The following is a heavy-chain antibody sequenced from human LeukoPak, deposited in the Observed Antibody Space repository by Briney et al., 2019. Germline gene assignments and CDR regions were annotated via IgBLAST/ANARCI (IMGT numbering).Heavy chain of an antibody. CDR1: GGSFSGYY. CDR2: LNHSGST. V-gene: IGHV4-34*01. D-gene: IGHD6-13*01. CDR3: ARSIKEIIAAAGISRGRSGVRYFDY. J-gene: IGHJ4*02. Sequence: PSETLSLTCAVYGGSFSGYYWGWIRQPPGKGLEWIGELNHSGSTNYNPSLKSRVTISVDTSKNQFSLKLSSVTAADTAVYYCARSIKEIIAAAGISRGRSGVRYFDYWGQGTLVTVSS.